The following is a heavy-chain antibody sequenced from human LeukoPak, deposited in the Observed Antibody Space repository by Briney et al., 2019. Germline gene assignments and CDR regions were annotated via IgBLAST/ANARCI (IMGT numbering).Heavy chain of an antibody. CDR1: RFTFSTYW. CDR3: ASGNWNDRAFDI. V-gene: IGHV3-7*01. Sequence: GGSLRLSCAASRFTFSTYWMSWVRPAPGKGLEWVANIKPDGGEKYYVDSAKGRFTISRDNAKNSLYLQMSSLRAEDTAVYYCASGNWNDRAFDIWGQGTMVTVSS. D-gene: IGHD1-20*01. CDR2: IKPDGGEK. J-gene: IGHJ3*02.